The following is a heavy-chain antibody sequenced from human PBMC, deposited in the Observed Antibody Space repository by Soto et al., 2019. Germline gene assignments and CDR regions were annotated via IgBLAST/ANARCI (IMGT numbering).Heavy chain of an antibody. Sequence: QVQLVESGGGVVQPGRSLRLSCAASGFTFSSYAMHWVRQAPGKGLEWVAVISYDGSNKYYADSVKGRFTISRDNSKNTLYLQMNSLRAEDTAVYYCARGWRDTIVRGAMGYYFDYWGQGTLVTVSS. CDR3: ARGWRDTIVRGAMGYYFDY. CDR1: GFTFSSYA. V-gene: IGHV3-30-3*01. D-gene: IGHD3-10*02. J-gene: IGHJ4*02. CDR2: ISYDGSNK.